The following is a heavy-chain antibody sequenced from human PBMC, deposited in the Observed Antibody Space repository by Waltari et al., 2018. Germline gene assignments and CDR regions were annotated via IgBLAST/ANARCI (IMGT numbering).Heavy chain of an antibody. J-gene: IGHJ5*02. D-gene: IGHD6-13*01. CDR1: GYSISSGYY. CDR2: IYHSGST. V-gene: IGHV4-38-2*01. Sequence: QVQLQESGPGLVKPSETLSLTCAVSGYSISSGYYWGWIRQPPGKGLEWIGSIYHSGSTYYNPSLTSRVTISVDTSKNQFSLKLSSVTAADTAVYYCARVGQQLFSNWFDPWGQGTLVTVSS. CDR3: ARVGQQLFSNWFDP.